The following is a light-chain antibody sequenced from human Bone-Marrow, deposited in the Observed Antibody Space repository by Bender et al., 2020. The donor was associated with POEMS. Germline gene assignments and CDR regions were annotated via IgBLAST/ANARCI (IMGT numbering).Light chain of an antibody. CDR2: GYN. Sequence: QSALTQPASVSGSPGQSITISCTGTSSDIGSYNLVSWYQHLPGTAPKLLIYGYNNRPSGVPDRFSCSKSGTSASLAITGLQAEDEGDYYCQSYDNSLGGWVFGGGTKLTVL. CDR3: QSYDNSLGGWV. J-gene: IGLJ3*02. CDR1: SSDIGSYNL. V-gene: IGLV1-40*01.